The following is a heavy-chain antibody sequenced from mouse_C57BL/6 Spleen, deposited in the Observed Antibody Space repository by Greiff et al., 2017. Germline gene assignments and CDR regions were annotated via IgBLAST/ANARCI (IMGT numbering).Heavy chain of an antibody. V-gene: IGHV5-12*01. Sequence: EVKLMESGGGLVQPGGSLKLSCAASGFTFSDYYMYWVRQTQEKRLEWVAYISNGGGSPYYPDTVKGRFTISRDKAKNTLYLQKSRLKSDDTAMYYCARHTTLREGYFDVWGTGTTVTVSS. J-gene: IGHJ1*03. CDR3: ARHTTLREGYFDV. D-gene: IGHD2-12*01. CDR2: ISNGGGSP. CDR1: GFTFSDYY.